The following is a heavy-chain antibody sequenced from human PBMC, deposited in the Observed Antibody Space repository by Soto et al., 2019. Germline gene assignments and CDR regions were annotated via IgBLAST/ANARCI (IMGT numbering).Heavy chain of an antibody. V-gene: IGHV3-48*02. Sequence: DVQLVESGGGLVQPGGSLRLSCAASGFTFRSYNMNWVRQAPGKGLDWVSYISSSSSTIDYADSVKGRFTISRDNAKNSLYLQMNSLRDDDTAMYYCARGGTIAVTTIGDYWGQGTLVTVSS. CDR1: GFTFRSYN. J-gene: IGHJ4*01. CDR3: ARGGTIAVTTIGDY. CDR2: ISSSSSTI. D-gene: IGHD5-12*01.